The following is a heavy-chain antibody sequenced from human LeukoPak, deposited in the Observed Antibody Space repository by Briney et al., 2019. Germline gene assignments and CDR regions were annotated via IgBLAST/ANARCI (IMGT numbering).Heavy chain of an antibody. Sequence: GVSLRLSCAASGFTFDDYAMHWVRQAPGKGLECVSLIRGDGGSTYYAHSVKGRFTISRDNRKNSLYLQMNSLRTEDTALYYCPKASLMAYYYGMDVWGQGTTVTVSS. CDR3: PKASLMAYYYGMDV. CDR1: GFTFDDYA. D-gene: IGHD5-24*01. J-gene: IGHJ6*02. CDR2: IRGDGGST. V-gene: IGHV3-43*02.